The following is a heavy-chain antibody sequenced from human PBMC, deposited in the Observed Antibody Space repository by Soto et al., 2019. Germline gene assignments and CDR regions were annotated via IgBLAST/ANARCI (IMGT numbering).Heavy chain of an antibody. CDR2: LSYDGDSE. J-gene: IGHJ6*02. CDR1: GFTFSSYV. Sequence: QVQLVESGGGVVQPGRSLRLSCTASGFTFSSYVMHWVRQAPGTGLEWVAVLSYDGDSEYYADCVKGRFTVSRDNSRNTLDLQMSSLRAVDTAVYYSAKSASAWGRADCAMDVWGQGNTVTVSS. D-gene: IGHD7-27*01. CDR3: AKSASAWGRADCAMDV. V-gene: IGHV3-30*18.